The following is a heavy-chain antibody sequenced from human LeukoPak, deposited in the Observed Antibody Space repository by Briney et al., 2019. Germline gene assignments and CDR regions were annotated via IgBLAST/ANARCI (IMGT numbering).Heavy chain of an antibody. CDR2: IYYSGST. V-gene: IGHV4-59*01. Sequence: PSETLSLTCTVSGGSISSYYWSWIRQPPGKGLEWIGYIYYSGSTNYNPSLKSRVTISVDTSKNQFSLKLSSVTAADTAVYYCARAYPHGGTSFDYWGQGTLVTVSS. CDR3: ARAYPHGGTSFDY. CDR1: GGSISSYY. D-gene: IGHD4-23*01. J-gene: IGHJ4*02.